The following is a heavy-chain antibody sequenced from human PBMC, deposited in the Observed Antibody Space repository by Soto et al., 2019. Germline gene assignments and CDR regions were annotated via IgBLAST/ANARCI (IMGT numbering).Heavy chain of an antibody. J-gene: IGHJ4*02. CDR3: ARDLAKGGGSAGFDY. Sequence: QLVQSGAEGRKPGASLKVSCKASGYSFTGYYMHWVRQAPGQGLEWMGWINPKSGGTMYPQKFQGRVTMTWDTSISTAYMALTRLRSDDTAVYYCARDLAKGGGSAGFDYWGQGTLVTVSS. V-gene: IGHV1-2*02. CDR1: GYSFTGYY. D-gene: IGHD1-26*01. CDR2: INPKSGGT.